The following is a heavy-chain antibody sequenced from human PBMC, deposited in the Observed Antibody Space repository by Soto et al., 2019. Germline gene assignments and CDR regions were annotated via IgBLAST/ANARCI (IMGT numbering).Heavy chain of an antibody. CDR2: IYHSGST. Sequence: SETLSLTCAVSGGSISSGGYSWSWIRQPPGKGLEWIGYIYHSGSTYYNPSLKSRVTISVDRSKNQFSLKLSSVTAADTAVYYCASGLGVATDSFDIWGQGTLVAVSS. CDR1: GGSISSGGYS. V-gene: IGHV4-30-2*01. CDR3: ASGLGVATDSFDI. J-gene: IGHJ3*02. D-gene: IGHD5-12*01.